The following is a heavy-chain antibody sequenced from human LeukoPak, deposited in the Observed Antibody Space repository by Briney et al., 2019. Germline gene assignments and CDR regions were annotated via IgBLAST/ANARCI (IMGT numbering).Heavy chain of an antibody. J-gene: IGHJ3*02. CDR1: GFTFSSYW. D-gene: IGHD3-9*01. V-gene: IGHV3-7*01. CDR2: IKQDGSEK. Sequence: GGSLRLSCAASGFTFSSYWMHWVRQAPGKGLEWVANIKQDGSEKYYVDSVKGRFTISRDNAKNSLYLQMNSLRAEDTAVYYCARDVLRYFDWFARRTDAFDIWGQGTMVTVSS. CDR3: ARDVLRYFDWFARRTDAFDI.